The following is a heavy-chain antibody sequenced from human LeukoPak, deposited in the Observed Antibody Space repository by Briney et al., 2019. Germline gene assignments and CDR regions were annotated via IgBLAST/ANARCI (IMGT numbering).Heavy chain of an antibody. Sequence: PGGSLRLSCAASGFTFSSYAMSWVRQAPGKGLEWVSVISGSGGNTYYAESVKGRFTISRDNSKNTLYVQMKSLRVDDTAVYYCAKDRGEGTDYYDSVDYGMNVWGQGTTVTVSS. CDR3: AKDRGEGTDYYDSVDYGMNV. D-gene: IGHD3-22*01. J-gene: IGHJ6*02. V-gene: IGHV3-23*01. CDR1: GFTFSSYA. CDR2: ISGSGGNT.